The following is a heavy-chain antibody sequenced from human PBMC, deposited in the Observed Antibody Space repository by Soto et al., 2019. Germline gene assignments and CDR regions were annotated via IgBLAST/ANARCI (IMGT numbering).Heavy chain of an antibody. V-gene: IGHV1-8*01. J-gene: IGHJ4*02. Sequence: QVQLVQSGAEVREPGASVKVSCKASGYSFTSLDINWVRQTAGQGLEWMGWMEPSTGRTGYAQKFQGRVTMTRDTSINTAYMELTTLTPDDTACYYCARGVSAGVDYWGQGTLVTVSS. CDR1: GYSFTSLD. CDR2: MEPSTGRT. D-gene: IGHD1-26*01. CDR3: ARGVSAGVDY.